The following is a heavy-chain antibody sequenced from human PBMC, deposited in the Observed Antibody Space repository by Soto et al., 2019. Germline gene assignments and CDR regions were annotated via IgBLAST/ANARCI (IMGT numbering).Heavy chain of an antibody. D-gene: IGHD2-8*02. Sequence: QLQLQESGPGLVKPSQTLSLACTVSGGSFSSGGYYWSWIRQLPGKGLEWIGYIYYSGSTYYNPSLMSRFTISLDTSKNQFSLKLSSVTGADTAGYYCARATSFSGHHGYWGQGTLVTVSS. CDR1: GGSFSSGGYY. CDR3: ARATSFSGHHGY. CDR2: IYYSGST. J-gene: IGHJ4*02. V-gene: IGHV4-31*03.